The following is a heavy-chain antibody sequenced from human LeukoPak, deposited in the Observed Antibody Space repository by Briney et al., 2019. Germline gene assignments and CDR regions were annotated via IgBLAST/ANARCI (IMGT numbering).Heavy chain of an antibody. CDR3: ARDMQPEYYDSSGYYGLNWFDP. V-gene: IGHV4-34*01. CDR2: INHSGST. J-gene: IGHJ5*02. Sequence: SETLSLTCAVYGGSFSGYYWSWIRQPPGKGLEWIGEINHSGSTNYNPSLKSRVTISVDTSKNQFSLKLSSVTAADTAVYYCARDMQPEYYDSSGYYGLNWFDPWGQGTLVTVSS. D-gene: IGHD3-22*01. CDR1: GGSFSGYY.